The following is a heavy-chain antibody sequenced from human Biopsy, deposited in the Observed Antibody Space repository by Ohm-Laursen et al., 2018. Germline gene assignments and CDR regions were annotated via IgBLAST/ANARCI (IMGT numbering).Heavy chain of an antibody. Sequence: PSESLSLTCTVSGDSLSSYFWSWIRQPPGKGLVWIGFIHNSGSTDHNPSLKSRVTVSMDVSNNDFSLKLTSVTAADTAVYYCARALGGYDLSAYYIDSWGQGTLVIVSS. CDR2: IHNSGST. CDR1: GDSLSSYF. CDR3: ARALGGYDLSAYYIDS. J-gene: IGHJ4*02. V-gene: IGHV4-59*01. D-gene: IGHD3-22*01.